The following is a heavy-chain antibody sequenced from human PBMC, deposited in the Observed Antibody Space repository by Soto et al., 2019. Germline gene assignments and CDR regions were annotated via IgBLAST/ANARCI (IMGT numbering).Heavy chain of an antibody. V-gene: IGHV3-23*01. CDR3: AKGLWFGEDA. Sequence: GVLRLSCAASGFTFSNYGMNWVRQAPGKGLEWVSAISGSGGSTYYADSVKGRFTISRDNSKNTLYLQMNSLRAEDTAVYYCAKGLWFGEDAWGQGTLVTVSS. CDR2: ISGSGGST. D-gene: IGHD3-10*01. J-gene: IGHJ5*02. CDR1: GFTFSNYG.